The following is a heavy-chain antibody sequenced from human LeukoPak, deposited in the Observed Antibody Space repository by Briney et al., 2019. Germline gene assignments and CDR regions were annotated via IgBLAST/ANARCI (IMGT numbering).Heavy chain of an antibody. CDR1: GFTFSSYA. Sequence: GGSLRLSCAASGFTFSSYAMSWVRQAPGKGLEWGSAISGSGGSTYYADSVRGRFTISRDNSKNTLYLQMNSLRAEATAVYYCAKDDCSSTSCFPLDAFDIWGQGTMVTVSS. V-gene: IGHV3-23*01. D-gene: IGHD2-2*01. CDR2: ISGSGGST. J-gene: IGHJ3*02. CDR3: AKDDCSSTSCFPLDAFDI.